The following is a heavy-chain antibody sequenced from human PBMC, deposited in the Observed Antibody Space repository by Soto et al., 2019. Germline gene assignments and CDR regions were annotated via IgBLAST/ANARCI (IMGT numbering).Heavy chain of an antibody. V-gene: IGHV4-30-4*01. J-gene: IGHJ4*02. CDR1: GGSISSGDYY. D-gene: IGHD6-6*01. Sequence: QVQLQESGPGLVKPSQTLSLTCTVSGGSISSGDYYWSWIRQPPGKALEWIGYIYYSGSTYYNPSLKSRVTRTVDTSRNQCSLKLSSVTAADTAVYYCARSTSIAARPGFDYWGQGTLVTVSS. CDR2: IYYSGST. CDR3: ARSTSIAARPGFDY.